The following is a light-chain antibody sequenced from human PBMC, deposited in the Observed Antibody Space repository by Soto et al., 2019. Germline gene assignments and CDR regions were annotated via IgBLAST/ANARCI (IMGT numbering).Light chain of an antibody. CDR2: GAS. Sequence: VMTQSPATLSVSPGERATLSCRASQNLRSSLAWYQQKPGQAPRLLIYGASTRATGIPARFSGSGSGTDFTLTISRLEPEDFAVYYCQHYGSSRTFGQGTKVDIK. CDR1: QNLRSS. V-gene: IGKV3-20*01. J-gene: IGKJ1*01. CDR3: QHYGSSRT.